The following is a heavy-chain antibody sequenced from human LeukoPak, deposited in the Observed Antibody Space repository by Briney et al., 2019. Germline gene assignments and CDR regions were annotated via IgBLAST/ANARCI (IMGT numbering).Heavy chain of an antibody. CDR3: AKDPELEGLLGETNLDY. Sequence: GGSLRLSCAASGFTFSSYAMSWVRQAPGKGLEWVSAISGSGGSTYYADSVKGRFTISRDNSKNTLYLQMNSLRAEDTAVYYCAKDPELEGLLGETNLDYWGQGTLVTVSS. CDR1: GFTFSSYA. J-gene: IGHJ4*02. CDR2: ISGSGGST. V-gene: IGHV3-23*01. D-gene: IGHD1-1*01.